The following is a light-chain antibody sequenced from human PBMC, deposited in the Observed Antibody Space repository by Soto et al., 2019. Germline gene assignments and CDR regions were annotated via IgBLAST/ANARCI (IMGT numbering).Light chain of an antibody. J-gene: IGKJ1*01. V-gene: IGKV3-20*01. CDR1: QSVSSSF. CDR3: QQYGSSPWT. CDR2: GAS. Sequence: EIGLTQSPGPLSLSQGEGATLSCRASQSVSSSFLAWYQQKPGQAPRLLIYGASSRATGIPDRFSGSGSGTDFTLTISRLEPEDFAVYYCQQYGSSPWTFGQGTKVDIK.